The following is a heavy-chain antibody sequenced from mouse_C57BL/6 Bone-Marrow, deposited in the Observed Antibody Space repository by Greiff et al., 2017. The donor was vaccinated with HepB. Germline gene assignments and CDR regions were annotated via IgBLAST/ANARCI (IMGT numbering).Heavy chain of an antibody. CDR1: GYAFSSYW. CDR2: IYPGDGDT. Sequence: QVQLKESGAELVKPGASVKISCKASGYAFSSYWMNWVKQRPGKGLEWIGQIYPGDGDTNYNGKFKGKATLTSDKSSSTAYMQLSSLTSEDSAVYFCATYESYAMDYWGQGTSVTVSS. CDR3: ATYESYAMDY. D-gene: IGHD2-3*01. V-gene: IGHV1-80*01. J-gene: IGHJ4*01.